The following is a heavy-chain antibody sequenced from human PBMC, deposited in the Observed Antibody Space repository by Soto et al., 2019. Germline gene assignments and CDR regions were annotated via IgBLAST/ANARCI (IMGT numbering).Heavy chain of an antibody. Sequence: TGGSLRLSCAASGFTFSSYEMNWVRQAPGKGLEWVSYISSSGSTIYYAGSVKGRFTISRDNAKNSLYLQMNSLRAEDTAVYYCGYSYLGDSFDYWGQGTLVTVSS. V-gene: IGHV3-48*03. D-gene: IGHD5-18*01. CDR1: GFTFSSYE. CDR2: ISSSGSTI. J-gene: IGHJ4*02. CDR3: GYSYLGDSFDY.